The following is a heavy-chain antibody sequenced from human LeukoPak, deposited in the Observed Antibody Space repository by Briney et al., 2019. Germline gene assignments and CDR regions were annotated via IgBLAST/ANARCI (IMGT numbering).Heavy chain of an antibody. CDR2: IIPIFGTA. CDR3: ARNLPEGSGYYYGDY. V-gene: IGHV1-69*13. Sequence: ASVKVSCKASGGTFSSYAISWVRQAPGQGLEWMGGIIPIFGTANYAQKFQGRVTITADESTSTAYMELSSLRSEDTAVYYCARNLPEGSGYYYGDYWGQGTLVTVSS. CDR1: GGTFSSYA. D-gene: IGHD3-22*01. J-gene: IGHJ4*02.